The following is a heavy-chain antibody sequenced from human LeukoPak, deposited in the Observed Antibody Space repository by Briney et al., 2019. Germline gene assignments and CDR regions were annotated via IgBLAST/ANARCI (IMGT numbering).Heavy chain of an antibody. CDR2: ISSSGSTI. V-gene: IGHV3-48*03. J-gene: IGHJ4*02. CDR1: GFTFSSYE. Sequence: GGSLRLSCAASGFTFSSYEMNWVRQAPGKGLEWVSYISSSGSTIYYADSVKGRFTISRDNAKNSLYLQMNSLRAEDTAVYYCARVKDQKKYYYDSSGSPDDYWGQGTLVTVSS. CDR3: ARVKDQKKYYYDSSGSPDDY. D-gene: IGHD3-22*01.